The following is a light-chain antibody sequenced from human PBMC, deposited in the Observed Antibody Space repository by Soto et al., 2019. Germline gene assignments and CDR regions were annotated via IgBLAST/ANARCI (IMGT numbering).Light chain of an antibody. CDR2: GAS. V-gene: IGKV3-20*01. Sequence: EIVLTQSPGTLSLSPGERATLSCRASQSVSYTYLAWYQQKPGQAPRLLIYGASSRATGIPDRFSGSGSGTDSTLNISRLEPEDFAVYYCQHYGSLVLTFGGGTKVEIK. J-gene: IGKJ4*01. CDR1: QSVSYTY. CDR3: QHYGSLVLT.